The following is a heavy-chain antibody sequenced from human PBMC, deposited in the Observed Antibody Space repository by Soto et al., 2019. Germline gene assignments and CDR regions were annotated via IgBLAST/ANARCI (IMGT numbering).Heavy chain of an antibody. CDR2: IIPIFGTA. D-gene: IGHD5-18*01. Sequence: QVQLVQSGAEVKKPGSSVKVSCKASGGTFSSYAISWVRQAPGQGLEWMGGIIPIFGTANYAQKFQGRVTITADESTSTAYMELSSMRSEDTAVYYCARDPYSYGYGYNWFDPWGQGTLVTVSS. V-gene: IGHV1-69*12. CDR3: ARDPYSYGYGYNWFDP. CDR1: GGTFSSYA. J-gene: IGHJ5*02.